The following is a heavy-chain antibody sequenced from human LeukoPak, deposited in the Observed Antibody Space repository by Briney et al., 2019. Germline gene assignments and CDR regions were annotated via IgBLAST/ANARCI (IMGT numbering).Heavy chain of an antibody. D-gene: IGHD3-9*01. V-gene: IGHV3-53*01. CDR1: GFTFSSNY. CDR3: ARGVVLRYFDWTNAFDI. J-gene: IGHJ3*02. Sequence: GGSLRLSCAASGFTFSSNYMSWVRQAPGKGLEWVSVIYSGGSTYYADSVKGRFTISRDNSKNTLYLQMNSLRAEDTAVYYCARGVVLRYFDWTNAFDIWGQGTMVTVSS. CDR2: IYSGGST.